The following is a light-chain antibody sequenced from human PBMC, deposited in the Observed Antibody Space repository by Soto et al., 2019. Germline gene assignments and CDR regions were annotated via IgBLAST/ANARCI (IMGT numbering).Light chain of an antibody. Sequence: VLTQSPGTLSLSPGERATLSCRASQSVSSSYLAWYQQKPGQAPRLLIYAASTRATGIPDRFSGTGSGTEFTLTISRLEPEDFAVYFCQLYGSSPPRYTFGQGTKLEIK. CDR2: AAS. CDR3: QLYGSSPPRYT. J-gene: IGKJ2*01. CDR1: QSVSSSY. V-gene: IGKV3-20*01.